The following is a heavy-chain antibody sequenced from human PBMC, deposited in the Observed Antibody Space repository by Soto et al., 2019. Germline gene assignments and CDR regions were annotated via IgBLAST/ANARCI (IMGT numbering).Heavy chain of an antibody. V-gene: IGHV3-23*01. CDR2: ISGSGDST. CDR3: AKRMSLTSNFYYGMDV. J-gene: IGHJ6*02. Sequence: GGSLRLSCAASGFTLSNHAMTWVRQAPGKGLEWVSAISGSGDSTYYADSVKGRFTISRDDSKNTLYLQVNSLRAEDTAVYYCAKRMSLTSNFYYGMDVWGQGTTVTVSS. D-gene: IGHD2-8*01. CDR1: GFTLSNHA.